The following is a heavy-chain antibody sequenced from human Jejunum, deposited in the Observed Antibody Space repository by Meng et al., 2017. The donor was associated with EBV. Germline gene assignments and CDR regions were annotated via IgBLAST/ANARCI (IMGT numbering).Heavy chain of an antibody. CDR1: GYTVTGHA. CDR2: MDAGNGNT. V-gene: IGHV1-3*01. Sequence: QGPLVQLRDEVKGPGASVKMSSKASGYTVTGHAITWLAQHPGQNPEWMGLMDAGNGNTKYAQKLHDRVIITRDTFATTTYMGLSSLRSDDMAVYYWAKTGSTPPVNWFDRWGQGALVTVSS. D-gene: IGHD1-14*01. CDR3: AKTGSTPPVNWFDR. J-gene: IGHJ5*02.